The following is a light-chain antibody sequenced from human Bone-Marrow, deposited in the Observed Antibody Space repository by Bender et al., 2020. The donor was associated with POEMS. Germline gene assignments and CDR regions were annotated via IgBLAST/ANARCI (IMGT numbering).Light chain of an antibody. CDR1: SSNTGSGYD. J-gene: IGLJ1*01. CDR3: CSYAGSNTYV. CDR2: GYN. Sequence: QSVLTQPPSVSGAPGQRVTISCTGSSSNTGSGYDINWYQHLPGTAPKLLIYGYNNRPSGVPDRFSGSKSGTSASLAITGLQTEDEADYYCCSYAGSNTYVFGTGTKVTVL. V-gene: IGLV1-40*01.